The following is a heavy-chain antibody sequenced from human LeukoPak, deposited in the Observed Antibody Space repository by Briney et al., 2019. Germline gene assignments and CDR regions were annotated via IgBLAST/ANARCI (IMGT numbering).Heavy chain of an antibody. V-gene: IGHV1-18*01. D-gene: IGHD6-13*01. CDR1: GYTFTSYG. Sequence: ASVKVSCKASGYTFTSYGISWVRQAPGQGLEWMGWISAYNGNTNYAQKLQGRVTMTTDTPTSTAYMELGSLRSDDTAVYYCARAGPHFYSTYGMDVWGQGTTVTVSS. CDR2: ISAYNGNT. J-gene: IGHJ6*02. CDR3: ARAGPHFYSTYGMDV.